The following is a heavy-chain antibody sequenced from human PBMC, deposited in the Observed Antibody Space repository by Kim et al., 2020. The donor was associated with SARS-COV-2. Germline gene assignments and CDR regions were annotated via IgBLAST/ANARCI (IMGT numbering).Heavy chain of an antibody. J-gene: IGHJ3*02. CDR2: IYHSGST. CDR3: ARVPNYDILTGYAPNTAFDI. V-gene: IGHV4-4*02. D-gene: IGHD3-9*01. Sequence: SETMSLTCAVSGGSISSSNWWSWVRQPPGKGLEWIGEIYHSGSTNYNPSLKSRVTISVDKSKNQFSLKLSSVTAADTAVYYCARVPNYDILTGYAPNTAFDIWGQGTMVTVSS. CDR1: GGSISSSNW.